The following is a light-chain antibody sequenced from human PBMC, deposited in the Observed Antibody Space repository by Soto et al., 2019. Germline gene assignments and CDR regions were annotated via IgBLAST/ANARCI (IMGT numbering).Light chain of an antibody. Sequence: QSVLTQPASVSGSPGQSITISCTGTSRDVGGYNYVSWYQQHPGKVPKLMIYDVSNRPSGVSNRFSGSKSGNTASLTISGLQAEDEADYYCSSYTSSSTNYVFGTGTTLT. CDR1: SRDVGGYNY. CDR2: DVS. J-gene: IGLJ1*01. CDR3: SSYTSSSTNYV. V-gene: IGLV2-14*01.